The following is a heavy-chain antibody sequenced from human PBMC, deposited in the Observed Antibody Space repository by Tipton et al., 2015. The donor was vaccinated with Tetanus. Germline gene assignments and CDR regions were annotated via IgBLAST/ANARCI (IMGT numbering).Heavy chain of an antibody. J-gene: IGHJ3*02. CDR3: ARNVYTVTNDAFDI. CDR2: IHHSGLA. V-gene: IGHV4-30-4*01. D-gene: IGHD4-11*01. CDR1: GDSVSTGNFY. Sequence: TLSLTCTVSGDSVSTGNFYWSWIRQPPGKGLEWIAFIHHSGLAFSKPSLKSRVSISIDTSQNQFSLRLTSVTAADTADYFCARNVYTVTNDAFDIWGHGTLVNVSS.